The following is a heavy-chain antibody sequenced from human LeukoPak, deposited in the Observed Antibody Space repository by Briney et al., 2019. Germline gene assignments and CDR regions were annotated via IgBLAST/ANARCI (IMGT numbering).Heavy chain of an antibody. V-gene: IGHV4-39*01. CDR1: GGSISSSSYY. CDR3: ARLVSMGSSWSFDY. D-gene: IGHD6-13*01. J-gene: IGHJ4*02. Sequence: SETLSLTCTVSGGSISSSSYYWGWIRQPPGKGLEWIGSIYYSGSTYYNPSLKSRVTISVDTSKNQFSLKLSSVTAADTAVYYCARLVSMGSSWSFDYWGQGTLVTVSS. CDR2: IYYSGST.